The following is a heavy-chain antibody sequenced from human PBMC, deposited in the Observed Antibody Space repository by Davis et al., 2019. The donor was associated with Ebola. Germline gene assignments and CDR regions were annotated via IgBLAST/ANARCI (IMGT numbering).Heavy chain of an antibody. Sequence: VKVSCKASGGTFSSYAISWVRQAPGQGLEWMGGIIPIFGTANYAQKFQGRVTITADESTSTAYMELSSLRSEDTAVYYCARYCSGGSCYHYYYYGMDVWGQGTTVTVSS. CDR1: GGTFSSYA. V-gene: IGHV1-69*13. J-gene: IGHJ6*02. CDR2: IIPIFGTA. CDR3: ARYCSGGSCYHYYYYGMDV. D-gene: IGHD2-15*01.